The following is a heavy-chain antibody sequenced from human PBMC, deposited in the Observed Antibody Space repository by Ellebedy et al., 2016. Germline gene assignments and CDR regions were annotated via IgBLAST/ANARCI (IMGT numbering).Heavy chain of an antibody. Sequence: SETLSLTCTVSGGSISSYYWSWIRQPPGKGLEWIGYIYYSGSTNYNPSLKSRVTISVDTSKNQFSLKLSSVTAADTAVYYCARHPIGGNWFDPWGQGTLVTVSS. CDR2: IYYSGST. J-gene: IGHJ5*02. V-gene: IGHV4-59*01. D-gene: IGHD3-10*01. CDR1: GGSISSYY. CDR3: ARHPIGGNWFDP.